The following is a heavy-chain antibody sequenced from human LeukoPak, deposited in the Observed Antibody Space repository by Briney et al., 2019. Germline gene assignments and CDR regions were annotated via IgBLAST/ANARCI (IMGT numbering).Heavy chain of an antibody. CDR3: AKDQRQSVGASNYFDY. Sequence: GGSLXXXXXXXGXTXTSYAMSWVRQAPGKGLEWVSSISAGGGTSYYADSVKGRFTISRDNSKNTLYLQMNSLRAEDTALYYCAKDQRQSVGASNYFDYWGQGTLVTVSS. D-gene: IGHD1-26*01. CDR1: GXTXTSYA. V-gene: IGHV3-23*01. CDR2: ISAGGGTS. J-gene: IGHJ4*02.